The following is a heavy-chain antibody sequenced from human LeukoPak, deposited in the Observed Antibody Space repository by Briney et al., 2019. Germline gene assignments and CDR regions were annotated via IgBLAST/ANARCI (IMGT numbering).Heavy chain of an antibody. J-gene: IGHJ5*02. Sequence: SETLSLTCAVYGGSFSGYYWSWIRQPPGKGLEWIGEINHSGSTNYNPSLKSRVTISVDTSKNQFSLKLSSVTAADTAVYYCARSLKVVPAAIRPGYNWFDPWGQGTLVTVS. V-gene: IGHV4-34*01. D-gene: IGHD2-2*02. CDR1: GGSFSGYY. CDR2: INHSGST. CDR3: ARSLKVVPAAIRPGYNWFDP.